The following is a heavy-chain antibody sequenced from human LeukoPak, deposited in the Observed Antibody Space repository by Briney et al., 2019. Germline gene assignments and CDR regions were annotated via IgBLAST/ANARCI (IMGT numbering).Heavy chain of an antibody. CDR2: ISYDGSNK. D-gene: IGHD3-3*01. Sequence: GGSLRLSCAASGFTFSSYAMHWVRQAPGKGLEWVAVISYDGSNKYYADSVKGRFTISRDNAKNSLYLQMNSLRAEDTAVYYCARDGAIFGVDEYGMDVWGQGTTVTVSS. J-gene: IGHJ6*02. V-gene: IGHV3-30-3*01. CDR3: ARDGAIFGVDEYGMDV. CDR1: GFTFSSYA.